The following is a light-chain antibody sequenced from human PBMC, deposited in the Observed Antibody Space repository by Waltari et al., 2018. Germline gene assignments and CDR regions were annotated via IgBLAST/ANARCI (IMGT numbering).Light chain of an antibody. CDR1: QSVSNN. J-gene: IGKJ2*02. Sequence: EIVMTQSPAALSVSPGERAHPPCMASQSVSNNLAWYQHKPGQPPRLLISGASTRATGVPARFSGSGSGTEFTLTISSLQSEDSAIYFCQQYNTWPPSTFGQGTKLEIK. CDR3: QQYNTWPPST. CDR2: GAS. V-gene: IGKV3-15*01.